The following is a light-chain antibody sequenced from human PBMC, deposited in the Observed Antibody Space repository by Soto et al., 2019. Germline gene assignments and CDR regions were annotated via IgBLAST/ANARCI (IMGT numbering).Light chain of an antibody. V-gene: IGKV3-20*01. CDR3: QQYDSSPKT. CDR2: GAS. J-gene: IGKJ1*01. Sequence: EIVFTQSPGTLSLSPGERATLSCRASQSVSSSYLAWYQQKHGQAPRLLIYGASSRATGIPDRFSGSGSGTDLTITISRLEPEDCAVYYCQQYDSSPKTFGQGTKVDIK. CDR1: QSVSSSY.